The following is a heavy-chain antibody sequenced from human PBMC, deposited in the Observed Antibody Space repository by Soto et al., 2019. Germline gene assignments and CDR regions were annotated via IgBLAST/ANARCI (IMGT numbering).Heavy chain of an antibody. CDR1: GGSISISNW. D-gene: IGHD1-26*01. CDR3: ARGGRDSGSYLRDAFDI. Sequence: SETLSLTCAVSGGSISISNWWSWVRQPPGKGLEWIGEIYHSGSTNYNPSLKSRVTISVDKSKNQFSLKLSSVTAADTAVYYCARGGRDSGSYLRDAFDIWGQGTMVTVSS. CDR2: IYHSGST. V-gene: IGHV4-4*02. J-gene: IGHJ3*02.